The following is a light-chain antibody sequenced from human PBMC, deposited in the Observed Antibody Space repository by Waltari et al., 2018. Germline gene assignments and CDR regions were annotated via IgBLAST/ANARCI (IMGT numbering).Light chain of an antibody. J-gene: IGKJ4*01. CDR3: QQANTFPTGVT. CDR2: AAS. V-gene: IGKV1D-12*01. CDR1: QDIGNW. Sequence: RASQDIGNWLTWYQQKPGTAPKLVIYAASRVQRGVPARFSGSGFGTEFTLTIVSLQPEDFATYFCQQANTFPTGVTFGGGTKVEI.